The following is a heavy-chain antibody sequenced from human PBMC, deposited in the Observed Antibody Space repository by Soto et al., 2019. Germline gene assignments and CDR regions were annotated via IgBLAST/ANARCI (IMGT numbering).Heavy chain of an antibody. J-gene: IGHJ6*02. CDR2: ISYDGSNK. CDR1: GFTFSTYA. Sequence: QVHLVESGGGVVQPGRSLRLSCAASGFTFSTYAMHWVRQAPGKGLEWVAVISYDGSNKYYADSVKGRFTISRDNSKNTLYLQMNSLRAEDTAVYYCARDPDDSSGYYPGYYYYGLDGWDQGTTVTVSS. CDR3: ARDPDDSSGYYPGYYYYGLDG. D-gene: IGHD3-22*01. V-gene: IGHV3-30-3*01.